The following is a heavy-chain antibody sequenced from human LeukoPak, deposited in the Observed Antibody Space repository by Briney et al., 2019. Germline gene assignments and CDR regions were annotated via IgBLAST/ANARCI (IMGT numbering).Heavy chain of an antibody. Sequence: ASVKVPCKASGYSFTSNYIHWVRQAPGQGLEWMGMIYPRDGSTSYAQKFQGRVTVTSDTSTSTVHMELSGLRSEDTAVYYCARDQEAFDYWGQGTLVTVSS. V-gene: IGHV1-46*01. CDR2: IYPRDGST. J-gene: IGHJ4*02. CDR3: ARDQEAFDY. CDR1: GYSFTSNY.